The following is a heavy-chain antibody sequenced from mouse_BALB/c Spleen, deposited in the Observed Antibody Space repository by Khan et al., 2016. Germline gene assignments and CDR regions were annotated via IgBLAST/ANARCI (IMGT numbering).Heavy chain of an antibody. CDR3: ARGDYEGTYYGRDF. Sequence: EVQLQESGPGLVKPSQSLSLTCTVTGYSITNDYAWNWIRQFPGNQLEWMCYITYSGSTSYHPSLKRRFSLTRASSKHQFLLQLNSVTSEDTATYYGARGDYEGTYYGRDFWGQGTSVTVSS. D-gene: IGHD2-4*01. CDR2: ITYSGST. V-gene: IGHV3-2*02. CDR1: GYSITNDYA. J-gene: IGHJ4*01.